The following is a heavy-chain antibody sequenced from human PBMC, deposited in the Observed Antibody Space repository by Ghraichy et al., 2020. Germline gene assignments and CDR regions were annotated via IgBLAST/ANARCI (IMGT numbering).Heavy chain of an antibody. D-gene: IGHD5-12*01. CDR3: AKDGVAFDY. Sequence: GGSLRLPCTASGFTFGNSWMSWVRQAPGKGLEWVANITPDGSNKYYVDSVKGRFTISRENAENSLYLQMNSLGAEDTAVYYCAKDGVAFDYWGQGTLLTVSS. CDR1: GFTFGNSW. CDR2: ITPDGSNK. J-gene: IGHJ4*02. V-gene: IGHV3-7*01.